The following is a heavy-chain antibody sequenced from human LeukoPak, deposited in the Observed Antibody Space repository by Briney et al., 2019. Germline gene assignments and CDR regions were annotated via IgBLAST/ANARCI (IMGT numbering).Heavy chain of an antibody. V-gene: IGHV4-34*01. CDR1: GGSFSGYY. Sequence: PSETLSLTCAVYGGSFSGYYWSWVRQPPGKGLEWIGEINHSGSTNYNPSLKSRVTISVDTSKNQFSLKLSSVTAADTAVYYCASVPLLGYCSGGSCYEDYWGQGTLVTVSS. CDR2: INHSGST. D-gene: IGHD2-15*01. CDR3: ASVPLLGYCSGGSCYEDY. J-gene: IGHJ4*02.